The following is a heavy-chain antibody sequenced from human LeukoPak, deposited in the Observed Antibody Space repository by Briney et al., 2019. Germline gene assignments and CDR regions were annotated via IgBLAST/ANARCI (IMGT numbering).Heavy chain of an antibody. CDR3: ARDRYYSNQGVDY. CDR2: IYYSGST. Sequence: SETLSLTCTVSGYSISSGYYWGWIRQPPGKGLEWIGSIYYSGSTYYNPSLKSRVTISVDTSKNQFSLKLTSVTAADTAVYYCARDRYYSNQGVDYWGQGTLVTVSS. CDR1: GYSISSGYY. J-gene: IGHJ4*02. V-gene: IGHV4-38-2*02. D-gene: IGHD4-11*01.